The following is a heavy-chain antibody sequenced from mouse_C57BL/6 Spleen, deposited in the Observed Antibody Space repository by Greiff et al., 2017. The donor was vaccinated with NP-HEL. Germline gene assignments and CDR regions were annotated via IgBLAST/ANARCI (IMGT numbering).Heavy chain of an antibody. J-gene: IGHJ2*01. CDR1: GFTFSNYW. V-gene: IGHV6-3*01. Sequence: EVMLVESGGGLVQPGGSMKLSCVASGFTFSNYWMNWVRQSPEKGLEWVAQIRLKSDNYATHYAESVKGRFTISRDDSKSSVYLQMNNLRAEDTGIYYCTGVRGVFYWGQGTTLTVSS. CDR3: TGVRGVFY. D-gene: IGHD2-14*01. CDR2: IRLKSDNYAT.